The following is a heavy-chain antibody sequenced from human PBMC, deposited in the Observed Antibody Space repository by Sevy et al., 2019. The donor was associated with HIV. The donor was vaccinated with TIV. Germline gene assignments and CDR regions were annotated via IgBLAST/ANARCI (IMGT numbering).Heavy chain of an antibody. CDR3: SRGLATADTPEYYFDY. J-gene: IGHJ4*02. V-gene: IGHV3-49*03. CDR2: IARNSYEAYGGTT. CDR1: GFTFDDYA. Sequence: SLRLSCTTSGFTFDDYAMSWFRQAPGKGLEWVAFIARNSYEAYGGTTEYAAALKGRFIMSRDDSKSIAYLQMNSLKTEGTAVYYCSRGLATADTPEYYFDYWGQGNLVTVSS. D-gene: IGHD2-15*01.